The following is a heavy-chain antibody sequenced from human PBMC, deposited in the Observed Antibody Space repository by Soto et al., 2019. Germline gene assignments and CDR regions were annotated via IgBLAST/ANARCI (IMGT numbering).Heavy chain of an antibody. CDR2: ISSSSSYI. CDR1: GFTFSSYS. V-gene: IGHV3-21*01. D-gene: IGHD2-8*01. J-gene: IGHJ4*02. CDR3: ASLIVLMAGHFDY. Sequence: GGSLRLSCAASGFTFSSYSMNWVRQAPGKGLEWVSSISSSSSYIYYADSVKGRFTISRDNAKNSLYLQMNSLRAEDTAVYYCASLIVLMAGHFDYWGQGTLVTVSS.